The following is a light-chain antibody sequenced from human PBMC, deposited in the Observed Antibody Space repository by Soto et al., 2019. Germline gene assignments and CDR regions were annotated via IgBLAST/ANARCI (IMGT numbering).Light chain of an antibody. CDR1: QSVSAN. CDR2: GAS. V-gene: IGKV3-15*01. CDR3: QQYNNWPQT. Sequence: EIVMTQSPATLSVSPGERATLSCRASQSVSANLAWYQQKPGQAPRLLIYGASTRATGIPARFSGSGSGTEFTLTISSLQSEDFAVYCCQQYNNWPQTFDQGTKVEIK. J-gene: IGKJ1*01.